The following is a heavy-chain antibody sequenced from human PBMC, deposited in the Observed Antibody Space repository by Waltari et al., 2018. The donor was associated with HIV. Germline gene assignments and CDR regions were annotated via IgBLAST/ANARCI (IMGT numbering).Heavy chain of an antibody. CDR1: GYSFTSYW. CDR2: IYPGDSDT. V-gene: IGHV5-51*03. Sequence: EVQLVQSGTELKKPGESLQLSCQSSGYSFTSYWIGWVRQMPGKGLEWMGIIYPGDSDTRYSPSFQGQVTISADKSINTAYLQWTSLKASDTAIYYCARLPAGPYESGGASSNYFDYWGRGTLVTVSS. J-gene: IGHJ4*02. CDR3: ARLPAGPYESGGASSNYFDY. D-gene: IGHD3-22*01.